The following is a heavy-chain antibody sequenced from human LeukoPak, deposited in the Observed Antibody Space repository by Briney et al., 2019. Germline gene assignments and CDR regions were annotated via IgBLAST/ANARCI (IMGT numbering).Heavy chain of an antibody. J-gene: IGHJ4*02. CDR2: INPNSGGT. Sequence: ASVKVSCKASGYTCTGYYMHWVRQAPGQGLEWMGWINPNSGGTNYAQKFQGRVTMTRDTSISTAYMELSRLRSDDTAVYYCARAGIAVAYFDYWGQGTLVTVSS. D-gene: IGHD6-19*01. CDR1: GYTCTGYY. V-gene: IGHV1-2*02. CDR3: ARAGIAVAYFDY.